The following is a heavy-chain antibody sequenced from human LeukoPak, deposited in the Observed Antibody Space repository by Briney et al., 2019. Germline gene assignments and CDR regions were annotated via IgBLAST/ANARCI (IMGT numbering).Heavy chain of an antibody. Sequence: GASVKVSCKASGYTFTRYDINWVRQAPGQGLEWMGWMNPNSGNTGYAQKFQGRVTMTRNTSISTAYMELSSLRSEDTAVYYCARGRYSSSSGDYWGQGTLVTVSS. J-gene: IGHJ4*02. CDR3: ARGRYSSSSGDY. CDR2: MNPNSGNT. D-gene: IGHD6-6*01. CDR1: GYTFTRYD. V-gene: IGHV1-8*01.